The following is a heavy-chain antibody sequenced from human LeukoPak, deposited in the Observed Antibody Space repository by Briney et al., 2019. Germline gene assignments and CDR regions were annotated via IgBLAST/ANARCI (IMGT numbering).Heavy chain of an antibody. CDR1: GFSLSTYGVG. D-gene: IGHD3-22*01. Sequence: SGPTLVNPTQTLTLTCTFSGFSLSTYGVGVGWIRQPPGKALEWPALIYWHDDKRYSPSLRSRLTITKDTSKNQVVLTMTNMDPVDTATYYCARMNSSGPIDYWGQGTLVTVSS. J-gene: IGHJ4*02. V-gene: IGHV2-5*01. CDR3: ARMNSSGPIDY. CDR2: IYWHDDK.